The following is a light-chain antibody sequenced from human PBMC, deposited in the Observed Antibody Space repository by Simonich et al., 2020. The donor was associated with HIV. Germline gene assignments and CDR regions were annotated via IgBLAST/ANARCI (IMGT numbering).Light chain of an antibody. CDR3: QQSYSTPPYT. Sequence: EIVMTQSPDTLSVSPGERATLSCRASQSVDINLAWNQQKPGQAPRLLIYGASARATDIPARVSGSGSGTDFTLTISSLQPEDFATYYCQQSYSTPPYTFGQGTKLEIK. V-gene: IGKV3-15*01. J-gene: IGKJ2*01. CDR1: QSVDIN. CDR2: GAS.